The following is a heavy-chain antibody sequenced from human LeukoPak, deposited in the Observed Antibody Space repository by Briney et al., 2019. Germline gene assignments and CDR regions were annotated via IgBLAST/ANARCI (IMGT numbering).Heavy chain of an antibody. CDR2: IIPILGIA. CDR1: GGTFSSYT. J-gene: IGHJ4*02. CDR3: AGHCGGDCYSPGDY. V-gene: IGHV1-69*02. Sequence: ASVKLSCKASGGTFSSYTISCVRQAPGQGFEWMGRIIPILGIANYAQKFQGRVTITADKSTSTAYMELSSLRSEDTAVYYCAGHCGGDCYSPGDYWGQGTLVTVSS. D-gene: IGHD2-21*02.